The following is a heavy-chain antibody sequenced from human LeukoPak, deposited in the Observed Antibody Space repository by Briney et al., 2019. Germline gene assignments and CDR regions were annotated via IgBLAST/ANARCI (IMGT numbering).Heavy chain of an antibody. CDR3: ARVGSGYSYYYYMDV. CDR2: IYTSGST. J-gene: IGHJ6*03. CDR1: GGSISSYY. D-gene: IGHD3-22*01. Sequence: SETLSLTCTVSGGSISSYYWSWIRQPAGKGLEWIGRIYTSGSTNYNPSLKSRVTISVDTSKNQFSLKLSSVTAADTAVYYCARVGSGYSYYYYMDVWGKGTTVTISS. V-gene: IGHV4-4*07.